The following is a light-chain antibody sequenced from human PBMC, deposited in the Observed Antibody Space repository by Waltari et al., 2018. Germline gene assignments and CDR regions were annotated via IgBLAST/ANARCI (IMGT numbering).Light chain of an antibody. J-gene: IGKJ4*01. V-gene: IGKV3D-15*01. CDR3: QQYNDLLS. CDR1: QSVGNS. CDR2: SAS. Sequence: EIVMTQSPATLSLSPGETATLSCRASQSVGNSLAWYQQKPGQAPKLLVYSASFRATGIPKRFSGSGSRTDFTLTITSLEPEDVGVYHCQQYNDLLSFGGGTRVQIK.